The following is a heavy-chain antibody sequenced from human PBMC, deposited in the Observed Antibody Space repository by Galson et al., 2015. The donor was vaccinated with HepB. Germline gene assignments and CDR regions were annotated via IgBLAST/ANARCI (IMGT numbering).Heavy chain of an antibody. CDR3: AHSSGGTYYDFWSGCDY. CDR2: IYWDDDK. D-gene: IGHD3-3*01. V-gene: IGHV2-5*02. J-gene: IGHJ4*02. Sequence: PALVKPTQTLTLTCTFSGFSLSTSGVGVGWIRQPPGKALEWLALIYWDDDKRYSPSLKSRLTITKDTSKNQVVLTMTNMDPVDTATYYCAHSSGGTYYDFWSGCDYWGQGTLVTVSS. CDR1: GFSLSTSGVG.